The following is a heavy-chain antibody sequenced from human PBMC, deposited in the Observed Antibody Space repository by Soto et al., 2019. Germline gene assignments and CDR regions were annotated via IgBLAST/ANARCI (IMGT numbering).Heavy chain of an antibody. D-gene: IGHD2-2*01. J-gene: IGHJ5*02. Sequence: QVRLQESGPGLVEPSGTLALTCGVSGGSMRNYDWWSWVRQTPGKGLEWIGEISHYGNTNYNASRKSRVTMSIDTSKNQFALKVRSLTAADTAMYYCARNGDCTSGICYVGWFDPWGQGTLVSVSS. V-gene: IGHV4-4*02. CDR3: ARNGDCTSGICYVGWFDP. CDR1: GGSMRNYDW. CDR2: ISHYGNT.